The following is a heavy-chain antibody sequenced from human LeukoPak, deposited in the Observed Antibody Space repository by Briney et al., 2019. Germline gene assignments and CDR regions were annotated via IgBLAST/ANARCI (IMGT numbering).Heavy chain of an antibody. Sequence: GGSLRLSCAASGFTFSSFGIHWVRQAPGKGLEWVAVISYDGSNYYFGDSARGRFTVSRDNSKNTLYLQMNSLRAEDTAVYYCASLGAQYCSSTSCLDYWGQGTLVTVSS. V-gene: IGHV3-30*03. J-gene: IGHJ4*02. CDR2: ISYDGSNY. CDR3: ASLGAQYCSSTSCLDY. D-gene: IGHD2-2*01. CDR1: GFTFSSFG.